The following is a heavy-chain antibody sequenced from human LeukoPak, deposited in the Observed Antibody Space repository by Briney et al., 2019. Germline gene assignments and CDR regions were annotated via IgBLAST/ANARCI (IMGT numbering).Heavy chain of an antibody. V-gene: IGHV3-7*01. Sequence: PGGSLRLSCAASGFTFSNYWMSWVRQAPGKGLEWVANIKQDGSEKYVDSVRGRFTVSRDNADNSLYLQMNSLRAEDTAKHYCARDLSPMSSGSYDRSYYFDYWGQGTLVTVSS. CDR1: GFTFSNYW. CDR2: IKQDGSEK. J-gene: IGHJ4*02. D-gene: IGHD1-26*01. CDR3: ARDLSPMSSGSYDRSYYFDY.